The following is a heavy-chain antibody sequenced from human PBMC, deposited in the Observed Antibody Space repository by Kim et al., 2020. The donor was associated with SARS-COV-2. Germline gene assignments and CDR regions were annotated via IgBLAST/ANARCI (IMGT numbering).Heavy chain of an antibody. D-gene: IGHD3-10*01. V-gene: IGHV3-33*01. J-gene: IGHJ4*02. Sequence: NYVASGKGRFTNARDNSKNTLYLHMNSQRAEDTAVYYCATSPRRFGPLDNWGQGTLVTVSS. CDR3: ATSPRRFGPLDN.